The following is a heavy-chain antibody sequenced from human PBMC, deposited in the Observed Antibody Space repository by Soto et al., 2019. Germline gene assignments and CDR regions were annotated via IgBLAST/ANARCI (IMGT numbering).Heavy chain of an antibody. CDR3: ARGYCSSSTCYRGFDH. Sequence: PGESLTISCDGAGYDFTSYWIGWVRQMPGKGLEWMGLIYPGDSGLKYSPSFQGQVTISADKSIRTAYLQWTSLKASDTAMYYCARGYCSSSTCYRGFDHWGQGTPVTVSS. D-gene: IGHD2-2*01. CDR1: GYDFTSYW. J-gene: IGHJ4*02. V-gene: IGHV5-51*01. CDR2: IYPGDSGL.